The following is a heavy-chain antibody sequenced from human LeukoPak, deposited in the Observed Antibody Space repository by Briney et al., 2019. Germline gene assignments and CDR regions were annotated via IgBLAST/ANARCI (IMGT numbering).Heavy chain of an antibody. D-gene: IGHD2-2*01. J-gene: IGHJ3*01. CDR1: GFTFNNNA. CDR3: ARCTDSCYANAFDV. Sequence: GGSLRLSCETSGFTFNNNAMTWVRQAPGKGLEWVSAINGGGDDTEYADSVKGRFTISRDNSKNTLYLQMNGLRPDDTAVYYCARCTDSCYANAFDVWGQGTLLTVSS. V-gene: IGHV3-23*01. CDR2: INGGGDDT.